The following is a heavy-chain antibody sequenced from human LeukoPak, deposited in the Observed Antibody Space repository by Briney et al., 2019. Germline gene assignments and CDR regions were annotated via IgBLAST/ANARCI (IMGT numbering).Heavy chain of an antibody. CDR1: GGSISSYY. Sequence: SETLSLTCTVSGGSISSYYWSWIRQPPGKGLEWIGYIYYSGSTNYNPSLKSRVTISVDTSKNQSSLKLSSVTAADTAVYYCARESDSSSWYNWFDPWGQGTLVTVSS. J-gene: IGHJ5*02. CDR3: ARESDSSSWYNWFDP. D-gene: IGHD6-13*01. V-gene: IGHV4-59*01. CDR2: IYYSGST.